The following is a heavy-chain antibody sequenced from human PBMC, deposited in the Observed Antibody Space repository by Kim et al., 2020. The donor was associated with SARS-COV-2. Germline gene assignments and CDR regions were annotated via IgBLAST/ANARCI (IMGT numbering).Heavy chain of an antibody. J-gene: IGHJ4*02. CDR3: ARGQTSFTTGWYVDF. Sequence: GGSLRLSCAASGFSVDSHFMTWVRQSAVKGLEWVSVMYSGGNTFYADSVKGRFIISRDISKNTLDLQMSSLRVEDTTIYYCARGQTSFTTGWYVDFWGQGTRVTVSS. D-gene: IGHD6-19*01. CDR1: GFSVDSHF. CDR2: MYSGGNT. V-gene: IGHV3-53*05.